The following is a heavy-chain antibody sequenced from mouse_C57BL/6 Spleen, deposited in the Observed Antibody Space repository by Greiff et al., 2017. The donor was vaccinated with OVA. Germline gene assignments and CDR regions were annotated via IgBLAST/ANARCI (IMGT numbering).Heavy chain of an antibody. CDR3: ARGVAWYFDV. CDR2: ISSGSSTI. J-gene: IGHJ1*03. V-gene: IGHV5-17*01. CDR1: GFTFSDYG. Sequence: EVQLVESGGGLVKPGGSLKLSCAASGFTFSDYGMHWVRQAPEKGLEWVAYISSGSSTIYYADTVKGRITISRDNAKNTLFLQMTRLRSEDTAMYYCARGVAWYFDVWGTGTTVTVSS. D-gene: IGHD1-1*02.